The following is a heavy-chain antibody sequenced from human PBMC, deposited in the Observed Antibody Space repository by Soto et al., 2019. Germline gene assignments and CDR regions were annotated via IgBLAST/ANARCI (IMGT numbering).Heavy chain of an antibody. Sequence: EVQLVESGGGLVQPGGSLRLSCAASGFTFSSNNMNWVRQAPGKGLEWVSYISSSSSAIYYADSVNGRFTISRDNAKNSLYLQMNSLRDEDTAVYSCARGYCSGGSCPEFDYWGQGTLVTVSS. D-gene: IGHD2-15*01. CDR2: ISSSSSAI. CDR3: ARGYCSGGSCPEFDY. J-gene: IGHJ4*02. CDR1: GFTFSSNN. V-gene: IGHV3-48*02.